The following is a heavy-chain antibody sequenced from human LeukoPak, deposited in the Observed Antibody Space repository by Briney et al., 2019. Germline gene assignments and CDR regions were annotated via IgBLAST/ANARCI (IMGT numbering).Heavy chain of an antibody. CDR3: ANGGLPAAIRN. CDR2: INTDGSST. V-gene: IGHV3-74*01. CDR1: GFTFSSYW. J-gene: IGHJ4*02. D-gene: IGHD2-2*02. Sequence: GRSLRLSCAASGFTFSSYWMHWVRQAPGKGLVWVSRINTDGSSTSYADSVKGRFTISRDNAKNTLYLQMNSLRAEDTAVYYCANGGLPAAIRNWGQGTLVTVSS.